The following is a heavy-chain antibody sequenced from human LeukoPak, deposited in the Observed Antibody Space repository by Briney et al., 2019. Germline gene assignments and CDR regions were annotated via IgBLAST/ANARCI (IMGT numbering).Heavy chain of an antibody. D-gene: IGHD2-15*01. J-gene: IGHJ6*02. CDR3: ARSPPTYCSGGSCYYYGMDV. V-gene: IGHV4-59*08. CDR2: IYYSGST. Sequence: SETLSLTCTVSGSSISSYYWSWIRQPPGKGLEWIGYIYYSGSTNYNPSLKSRVTISVDTSKNQFSLKLSSVTAADTAVYYCARSPPTYCSGGSCYYYGMDVWGQGTTVTVSS. CDR1: GSSISSYY.